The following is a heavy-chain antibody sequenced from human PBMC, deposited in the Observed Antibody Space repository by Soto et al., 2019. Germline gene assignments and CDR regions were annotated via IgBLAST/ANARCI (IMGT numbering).Heavy chain of an antibody. CDR3: ARSYTATTEANWFDP. CDR1: GGSISSGGYY. CDR2: IYYSGST. D-gene: IGHD4-4*01. Sequence: QVQLQESGPGLVKTAQTLSLTCTVSGGSISSGGYYWSWIRQHPGKGLEWIGYIYYSGSTYFNPSLKSRVTISVDTSKNQFSLKVSSVTAADTAVYHCARSYTATTEANWFDPWGQGTLVTVSS. J-gene: IGHJ5*02. V-gene: IGHV4-31*03.